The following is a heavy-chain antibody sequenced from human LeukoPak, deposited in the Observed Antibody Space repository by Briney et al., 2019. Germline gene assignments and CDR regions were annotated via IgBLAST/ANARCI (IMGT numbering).Heavy chain of an antibody. D-gene: IGHD3-9*01. V-gene: IGHV3-33*06. CDR3: AKDGSSYYDILTGYSNYYYYYYYMDV. Sequence: GGSLRLSCAASGFTFSSYGMHWVRQAPGKGLEGVAVIWYDGSNKYYADSVKGRFTISRDNSQNTLYLQMTSLSDADTAVYYCAKDGSSYYDILTGYSNYYYYYYYMDVWGKGTTVTVS. J-gene: IGHJ6*03. CDR1: GFTFSSYG. CDR2: IWYDGSNK.